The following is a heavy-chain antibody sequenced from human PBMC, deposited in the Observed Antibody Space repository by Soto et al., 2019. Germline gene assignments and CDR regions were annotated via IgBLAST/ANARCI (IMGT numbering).Heavy chain of an antibody. V-gene: IGHV1-69*06. J-gene: IGHJ6*02. Sequence: QVQLVQSGAEVKKPGSSVKVSCKASGGTFSSYAISWVRQAPGQGLEWMGGIIPIFGTANYAQKFQGRVTMTADKPTSTAYMELSSLRSEDTAVYYCARGRDCSSTSCRVYYYYYYGMDVWGQGTTVTVSS. D-gene: IGHD2-2*01. CDR2: IIPIFGTA. CDR3: ARGRDCSSTSCRVYYYYYYGMDV. CDR1: GGTFSSYA.